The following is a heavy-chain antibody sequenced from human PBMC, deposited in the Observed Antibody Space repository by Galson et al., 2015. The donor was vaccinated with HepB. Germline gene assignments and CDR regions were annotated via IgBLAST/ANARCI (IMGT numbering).Heavy chain of an antibody. D-gene: IGHD2-8*01. CDR2: ISVYTGIP. V-gene: IGHV1-18*01. J-gene: IGHJ6*02. CDR3: ARGTEGYCTDDVCHPHVMDV. CDR1: GYNFRSYG. Sequence: SVKVSCKASGYNFRSYGLSWVRQAPGQGLEWMGWISVYTGIPDYAQKFQGRVTMTTGTSTNTVYMELKSLKYDDTAVYYCARGTEGYCTDDVCHPHVMDVWGQGTSVTVSS.